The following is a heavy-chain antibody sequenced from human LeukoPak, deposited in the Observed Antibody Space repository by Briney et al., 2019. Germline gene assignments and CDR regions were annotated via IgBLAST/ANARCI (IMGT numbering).Heavy chain of an antibody. CDR1: GYSISSGYY. Sequence: SETLSLTCTVSGYSISSGYYWAWIRPPPGKGLELIGNIYHSGSTYYSPSLKSRVTISVDTSKNHFSLKMSSVTAADTAVYYCARDRSGPFLFDYWGQGTLVTVSS. V-gene: IGHV4-38-2*02. CDR2: IYHSGST. CDR3: ARDRSGPFLFDY. J-gene: IGHJ4*02.